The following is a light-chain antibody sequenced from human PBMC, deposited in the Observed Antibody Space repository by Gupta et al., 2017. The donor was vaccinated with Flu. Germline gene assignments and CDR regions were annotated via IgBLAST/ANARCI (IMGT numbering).Light chain of an antibody. CDR2: AAS. CDR1: QTISND. J-gene: IGKJ4*01. Sequence: DIQMTTSPSSLSASVGDRVTITCRASQTISNDLNWYQQKPGKAPKLVIYAASTLQGGVPSRFSGSVSGTDFTLTISSLQPEDFATYYCQQSHNTPVTFGGGTRVDIK. V-gene: IGKV1-39*01. CDR3: QQSHNTPVT.